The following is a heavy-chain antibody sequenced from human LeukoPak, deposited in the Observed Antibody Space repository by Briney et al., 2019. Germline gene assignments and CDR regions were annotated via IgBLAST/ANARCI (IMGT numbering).Heavy chain of an antibody. J-gene: IGHJ4*02. D-gene: IGHD2-2*01. V-gene: IGHV3-23*01. CDR2: FSGSGSSP. Sequence: GGSLRLSCVASGFTFSSFAMSWVRQAPGKGLEWVSAFSGSGSSPYYADSVKGRFTISRDNSKSTLYLQTNSLRAGDTAVYYCAKDSGPWGYCTTTSCYFAYWGQGAMVTVSS. CDR3: AKDSGPWGYCTTTSCYFAY. CDR1: GFTFSSFA.